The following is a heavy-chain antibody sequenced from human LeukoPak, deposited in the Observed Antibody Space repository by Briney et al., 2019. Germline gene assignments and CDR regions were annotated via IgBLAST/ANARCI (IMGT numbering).Heavy chain of an antibody. V-gene: IGHV3-23*01. Sequence: GGSVTLTCEASGFTFSPYAMSWVRQTPGKGLEWVAAISGDNPGTYHASSVRGRRAISRENSKNTVHLQMNGLRAEDAAIYYCAKASVGHCSGAFCYNFDSWGQGTLVAHSS. CDR3: AKASVGHCSGAFCYNFDS. CDR1: GFTFSPYA. J-gene: IGHJ4*02. D-gene: IGHD2-15*01. CDR2: ISGDNPGT.